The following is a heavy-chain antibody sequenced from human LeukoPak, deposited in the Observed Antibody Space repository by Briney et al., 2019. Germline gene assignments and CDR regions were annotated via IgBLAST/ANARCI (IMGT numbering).Heavy chain of an antibody. CDR3: AKDSIVVVPGAKWEPMFDY. D-gene: IGHD2-2*01. CDR2: ISGSGGST. Sequence: GGSLRPSCAASGFTFSSYAMSWVRQAPGKGLEWVSAISGSGGSTYYADSVKGRFTISRDNSKNTLFLQMNSLRADDTAVYYCAKDSIVVVPGAKWEPMFDYWGQGTLVTVSS. J-gene: IGHJ4*02. V-gene: IGHV3-23*01. CDR1: GFTFSSYA.